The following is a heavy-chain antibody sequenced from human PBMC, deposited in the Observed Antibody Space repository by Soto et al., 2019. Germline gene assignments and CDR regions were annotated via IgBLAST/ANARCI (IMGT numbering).Heavy chain of an antibody. D-gene: IGHD6-13*01. CDR1: GYTFASSG. V-gene: IGHV1-18*01. CDR3: ARDLRSSIEEYFDS. Sequence: QVQLVQSGAEVKKPGASVKVSCKASGYTFASSGISWVRQAPGQWLEWMAWISTYNGDSNYAPKLQGRVTVTTDTSTSTVFLELRSLRSDDTAVYYCARDLRSSIEEYFDSWGQGTLVTVSS. J-gene: IGHJ4*02. CDR2: ISTYNGDS.